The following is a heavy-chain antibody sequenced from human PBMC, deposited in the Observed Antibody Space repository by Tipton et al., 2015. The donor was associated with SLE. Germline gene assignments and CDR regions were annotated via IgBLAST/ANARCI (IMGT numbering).Heavy chain of an antibody. D-gene: IGHD3-22*01. Sequence: QSGAEVQKPGTSVKLSCTASGYTFTTYYIHWVRQAPGLGLEWMGIIIPSADSTSYAQKFQGRVTMTRDTSTSTVYMELSSLRSDDTAVYFCARDLAYYYDNSGYYYVPQGFDYWGQGTLVTVSS. J-gene: IGHJ4*02. V-gene: IGHV1-46*01. CDR1: GYTFTTYY. CDR2: IIPSADST. CDR3: ARDLAYYYDNSGYYYVPQGFDY.